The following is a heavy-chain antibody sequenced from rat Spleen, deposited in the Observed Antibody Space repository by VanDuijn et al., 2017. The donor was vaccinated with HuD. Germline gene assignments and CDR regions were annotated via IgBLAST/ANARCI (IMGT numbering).Heavy chain of an antibody. CDR1: GFTFSDYY. CDR2: ISYGDSSGHSST. Sequence: EVQLVESDGGLVQPGRSLKLSCAASGFTFSDYYMAWVRQAPTKGLEWVTTISYGDSSGHSSTYYRDSVKGRFIISRDNAKSTLYLQMDSLRSEDTATYYCARHGYDGSYYYWDYWGQGVMVTVSS. V-gene: IGHV5-29*01. J-gene: IGHJ2*01. D-gene: IGHD1-12*02. CDR3: ARHGYDGSYYYWDY.